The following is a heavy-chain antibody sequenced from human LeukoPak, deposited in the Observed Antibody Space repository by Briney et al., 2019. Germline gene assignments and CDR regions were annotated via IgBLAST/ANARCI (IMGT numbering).Heavy chain of an antibody. CDR3: VRLNQVCDGYNLGY. J-gene: IGHJ4*02. D-gene: IGHD5-24*01. V-gene: IGHV3-21*01. CDR1: GFTFSTYS. Sequence: PGGSLRLSCAASGFTFSTYSMNWVRQAPGKGLEWVSYISSSSSYIYYAASVKGGFTISRDNAKHSLYLQMNSLGDEDTAVYYCVRLNQVCDGYNLGYWVQGTLVSVRS. CDR2: ISSSSSYI.